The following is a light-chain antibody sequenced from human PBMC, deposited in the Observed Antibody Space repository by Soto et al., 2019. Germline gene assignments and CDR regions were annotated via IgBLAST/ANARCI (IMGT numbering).Light chain of an antibody. V-gene: IGKV3D-20*02. CDR1: QSISSSY. CDR3: QQRDNWPWT. Sequence: IVLTQSPGTLSLSPGESATLSCRASQSISSSYLAWYQQKPGQAPRLLIYDASNRAAGTPARFSGSGSGTDFTLTISSLEPEDFAVYYCQQRDNWPWTFGQGTTVDIK. CDR2: DAS. J-gene: IGKJ1*01.